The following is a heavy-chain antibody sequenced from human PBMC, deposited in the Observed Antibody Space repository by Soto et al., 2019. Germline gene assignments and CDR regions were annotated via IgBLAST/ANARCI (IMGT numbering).Heavy chain of an antibody. D-gene: IGHD3-10*02. CDR2: IWYDGSNK. V-gene: IGHV3-33*06. CDR3: AKDGRRYVQNPYYYYGMDV. J-gene: IGHJ6*02. CDR1: GFTFSSYG. Sequence: PGGSLRLSCAASGFTFSSYGMHWVRQAPGKGLEWVAVIWYDGSNKYYADSVKGRFTISRDNSKNTLYLQMNSLRAEDTAVYYCAKDGRRYVQNPYYYYGMDVWGQGTTVTVSS.